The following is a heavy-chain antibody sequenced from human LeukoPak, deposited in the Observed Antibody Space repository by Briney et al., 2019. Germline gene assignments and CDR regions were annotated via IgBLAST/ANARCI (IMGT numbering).Heavy chain of an antibody. V-gene: IGHV3-21*01. CDR3: ARACARTNCYTED. J-gene: IGHJ4*02. CDR2: ISSSSSNI. D-gene: IGHD2-2*01. Sequence: GGSLRLSCAASGFTFSDYNMNWVRQAPGKGLEWVSSISSSSSNIYYADSVKGRFTISRDNAKDSLYLEMNSLRAEDTAVYYCARACARTNCYTEDWGQGTLVTVSS. CDR1: GFTFSDYN.